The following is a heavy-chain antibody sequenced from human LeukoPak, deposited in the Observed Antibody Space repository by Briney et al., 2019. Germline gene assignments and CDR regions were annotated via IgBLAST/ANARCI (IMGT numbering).Heavy chain of an antibody. CDR2: IYYSGST. CDR1: GGSFSSGSYY. J-gene: IGHJ1*01. CDR3: ARDSPVRH. Sequence: SETLSLTCTVSGGSFSSGSYYWSWIRQPPGTGLEWIGYIYYSGSTNYNPSLKSRVTISVDTSKNQFSLKLSSVTAADTAVYYCARDSPVRHWGQGTLVTVSS. V-gene: IGHV4-61*01.